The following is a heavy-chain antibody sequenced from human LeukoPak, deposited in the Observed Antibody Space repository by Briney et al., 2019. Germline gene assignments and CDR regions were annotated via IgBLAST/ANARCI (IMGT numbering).Heavy chain of an antibody. CDR2: ISTSSSYI. D-gene: IGHD2-21*02. CDR1: GFTLSSYN. J-gene: IGHJ4*02. Sequence: GGSLRLSCAASGFTLSSYNMKWVRQAPGKGLEWVSSISTSSSYIYYADSVKGRFTISRDNAQNSLYLQMNSLRAEDPAVYYWARGLLLPHFDYWGQGTLVTVSS. V-gene: IGHV3-21*04. CDR3: ARGLLLPHFDY.